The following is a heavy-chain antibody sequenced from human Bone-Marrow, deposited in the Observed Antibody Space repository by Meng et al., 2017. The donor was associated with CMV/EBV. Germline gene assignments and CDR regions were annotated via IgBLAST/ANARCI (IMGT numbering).Heavy chain of an antibody. CDR2: INPSGGST. V-gene: IGHV1-46*01. CDR3: ARDLGYCSSTSCPGDFDY. J-gene: IGHJ4*02. CDR1: GYTFTSYY. D-gene: IGHD2-2*01. Sequence: ASVKVSCKASGYTFTSYYMHWVRQAPGQGLEWMGIINPSGGSTSYAQKFQGRVTMTRDTSTSTVYMELSSLRSEDTAVYYCARDLGYCSSTSCPGDFDYWGQGTLVTVSS.